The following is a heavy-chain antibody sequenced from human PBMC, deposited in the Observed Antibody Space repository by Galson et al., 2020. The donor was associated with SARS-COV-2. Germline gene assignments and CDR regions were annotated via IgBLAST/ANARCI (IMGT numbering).Heavy chain of an antibody. Sequence: SGPTLVKPTQTLTLTCTFSGFSLSSSGMCVSWIRQPPGKALEWLAFIDWDDDKYYSTSLKTRLTISKDTSKNQVVLTMTNMDPVDTATYYCAHKKFLSYGMDVWGQGTTVTVSS. D-gene: IGHD3-3*01. CDR3: AHKKFLSYGMDV. CDR1: GFSLSSSGMC. CDR2: IDWDDDK. V-gene: IGHV2-70*12. J-gene: IGHJ6*02.